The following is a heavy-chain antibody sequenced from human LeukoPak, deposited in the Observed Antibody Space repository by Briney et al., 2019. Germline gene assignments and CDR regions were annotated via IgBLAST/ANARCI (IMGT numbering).Heavy chain of an antibody. V-gene: IGHV3-11*04. CDR2: ISSSGSTI. D-gene: IGHD3-9*01. CDR3: AREYYDILTGYYNVMMFDY. J-gene: IGHJ4*02. Sequence: GGSLRLSCAASGFTFSDYYMSWIRRAPGKGVEWVSYISSSGSTIYYADSVKGRFTISRDNAKNSLYLQMNSLRAEDTAVYYCAREYYDILTGYYNVMMFDYWGQGTLVTVSS. CDR1: GFTFSDYY.